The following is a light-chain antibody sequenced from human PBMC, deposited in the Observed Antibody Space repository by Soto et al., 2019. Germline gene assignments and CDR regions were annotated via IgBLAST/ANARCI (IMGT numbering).Light chain of an antibody. Sequence: QSALTQPTSVSGSPGQSITISCTGTSSDVGAYNYVSWYQQHPGKAPKLMIYEVSNRPSGVSNRFAGSKSANTASLTISGLQDGDEADYYCSSYTSSSTLLFGGGTQLNVL. CDR1: SSDVGAYNY. V-gene: IGLV2-14*03. CDR2: EVS. CDR3: SSYTSSSTLL. J-gene: IGLJ3*02.